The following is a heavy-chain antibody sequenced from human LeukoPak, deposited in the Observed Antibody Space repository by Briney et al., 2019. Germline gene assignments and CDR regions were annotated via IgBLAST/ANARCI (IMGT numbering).Heavy chain of an antibody. CDR1: GRSISNYY. V-gene: IGHV4-59*01. CDR3: ARGPADWYFDL. Sequence: TASETLSLTCTGSGRSISNYYWSWIRQPPGKGLEWIGYIYYSGSTSYNPSLKSRVTISVETSKNQFSLKLNSVTAADTAVYYCARGPADWYFDLWGRGTLVTVSS. D-gene: IGHD2-2*01. J-gene: IGHJ2*01. CDR2: IYYSGST.